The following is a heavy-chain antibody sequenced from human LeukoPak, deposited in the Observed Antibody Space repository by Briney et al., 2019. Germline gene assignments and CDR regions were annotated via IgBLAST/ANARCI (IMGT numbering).Heavy chain of an antibody. CDR2: IYWDDDK. D-gene: IGHD3-10*01. CDR1: GGSISSYYW. Sequence: TLSLTCTVSGGSISSYYWSWIRQPPGKALEWLALIYWDDDKRYSPSLKNRLTITKDTSKNQVVLTMTNMDPVDTATYYCAHRPYGPFDYWGQGTLVTVSS. J-gene: IGHJ4*02. CDR3: AHRPYGPFDY. V-gene: IGHV2-5*08.